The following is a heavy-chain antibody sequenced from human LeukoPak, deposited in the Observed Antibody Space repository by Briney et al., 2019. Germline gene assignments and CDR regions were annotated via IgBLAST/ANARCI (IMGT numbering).Heavy chain of an antibody. CDR3: VLGTAHFDY. V-gene: IGHV3-23*01. Sequence: GGSLRLSCAAPGFTFSSYAMSWVRRAPGKGLEWVSAISGSGGSTYYADSVKGRFTISRDNSKNTLYLQMNSLRAEDTAVYYCVLGTAHFDYWGQGTLVTVSS. CDR2: ISGSGGST. J-gene: IGHJ4*02. CDR1: GFTFSSYA. D-gene: IGHD1-14*01.